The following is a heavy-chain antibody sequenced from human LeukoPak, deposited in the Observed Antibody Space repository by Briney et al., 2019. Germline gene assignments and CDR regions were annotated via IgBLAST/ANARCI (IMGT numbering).Heavy chain of an antibody. CDR1: GGTFSSYA. CDR2: IIPIFGTA. D-gene: IGHD3-22*01. Sequence: GASVKVSRKASGGTFSSYAISWVRQAPGQGLEWMGGIIPIFGTANYAQKFQGRVTITADESTSTAYMELSSLRSEDTAVYYCAASSRYYDSSGYAVGAFDIWGQGTMVTVSS. J-gene: IGHJ3*02. V-gene: IGHV1-69*01. CDR3: AASSRYYDSSGYAVGAFDI.